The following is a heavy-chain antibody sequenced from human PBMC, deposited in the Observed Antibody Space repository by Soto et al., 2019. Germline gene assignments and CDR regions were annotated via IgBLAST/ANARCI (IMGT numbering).Heavy chain of an antibody. CDR3: AIGNPDWFDP. CDR2: IYRGGIT. CDR1: GYSVSSSDYY. D-gene: IGHD1-1*01. V-gene: IGHV4-39*02. Sequence: SETLSLTCSVSGYSVSSSDYYWAWIRQPPGKGLEWIGTIYRGGITYYNPSLKGRVTISIDTSKNHFSLRLSSVTATDTAVYFCAIGNPDWFDPWGQGTLVTVSS. J-gene: IGHJ5*02.